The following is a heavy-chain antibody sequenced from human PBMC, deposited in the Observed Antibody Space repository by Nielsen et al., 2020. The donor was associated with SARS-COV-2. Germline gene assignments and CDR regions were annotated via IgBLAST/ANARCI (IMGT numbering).Heavy chain of an antibody. CDR1: GFTFSSYG. D-gene: IGHD5-18*01. CDR3: ARDVEYNYGEDCFDY. V-gene: IGHV3-33*01. CDR2: IWFDGSNK. J-gene: IGHJ4*02. Sequence: GGSLRLSCAASGFTFSSYGMHWVRQAPGKGLGWVAVIWFDGSNKYYADSVKGRFTISRDNVRNSLYLQMNSLRAEDTAVYYCARDVEYNYGEDCFDYWGQGTLVTVSS.